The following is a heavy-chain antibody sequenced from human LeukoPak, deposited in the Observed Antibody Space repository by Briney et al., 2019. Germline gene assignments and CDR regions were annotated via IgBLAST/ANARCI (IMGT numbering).Heavy chain of an antibody. J-gene: IGHJ4*02. CDR2: FYPGDDET. CDR1: GYTFINYW. D-gene: IGHD2-21*02. Sequence: GGPLKFSCEGSGYTFINYWIGGARQLPGKGRGGLGVFYPGDDETRYRPSFQDLVTISVDKSISTAYLQWSSLKASDAAMYYCAMPPGYCGNDCSFDHWGQGTLVTVSS. CDR3: AMPPGYCGNDCSFDH. V-gene: IGHV5-51*01.